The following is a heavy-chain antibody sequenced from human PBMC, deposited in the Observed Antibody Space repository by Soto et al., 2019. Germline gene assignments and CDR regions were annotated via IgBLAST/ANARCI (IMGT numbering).Heavy chain of an antibody. V-gene: IGHV3-23*01. CDR2: ISGSGGST. CDR3: AKLNRGSGWLDPSNPHGVRYGMDV. J-gene: IGHJ6*02. CDR1: GFTFSSYA. Sequence: QPGGSLRLSCAASGFTFSSYAMSWVRQAPGKGLEWVSAISGSGGSTYYADSVKGRFTISRDNSKNTLYLQMNSLRAEDTAVYYCAKLNRGSGWLDPSNPHGVRYGMDVWGQGTTVTVSS. D-gene: IGHD6-19*01.